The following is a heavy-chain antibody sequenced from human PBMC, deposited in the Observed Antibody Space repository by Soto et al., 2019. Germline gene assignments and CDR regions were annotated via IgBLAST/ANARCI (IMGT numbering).Heavy chain of an antibody. CDR1: GGSISSGGYY. J-gene: IGHJ1*01. V-gene: IGHV4-31*03. Sequence: QVQLQESGPGLVKPSQTLSLTCTVSGGSISSGGYYWSWIRQHPGKGLEWIGSIYDSGSTCYNPSLKSRVTISVDASKNQLSLKLASVTAADTAMYYCARGGTRAYFHHWGQGTLVTVSS. CDR3: ARGGTRAYFHH. D-gene: IGHD1-1*01. CDR2: IYDSGST.